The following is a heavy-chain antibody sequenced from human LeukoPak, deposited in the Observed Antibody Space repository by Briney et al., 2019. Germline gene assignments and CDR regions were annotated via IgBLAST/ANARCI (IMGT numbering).Heavy chain of an antibody. J-gene: IGHJ5*02. V-gene: IGHV1-2*07. CDR2: INPKNGGA. CDR3: ARASFWESQVNWFDP. CDR1: GYTFIGHY. D-gene: IGHD3-16*01. Sequence: ASVKVSCKTSGYTFIGHYIHWVRQAPGQGLEWMGWINPKNGGANYAPRFRGRVTMTRDRSTSTVYMELTRLTSDATAVYYCARASFWESQVNWFDPWGQGTLVTVSS.